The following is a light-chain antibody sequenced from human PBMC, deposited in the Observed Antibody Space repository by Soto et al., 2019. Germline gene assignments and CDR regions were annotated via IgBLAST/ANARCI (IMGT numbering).Light chain of an antibody. Sequence: DIQMTQSPSSLSASVGDRVTITCRASQSISSYLNWYQQKPGKAPKLLIYAASSLQSGVPSRFRGSGSGTDFPLTISSLQPEDFAAYYCQQTYSTPYTFGPGTKLEIK. V-gene: IGKV1-39*01. CDR2: AAS. J-gene: IGKJ2*01. CDR3: QQTYSTPYT. CDR1: QSISSY.